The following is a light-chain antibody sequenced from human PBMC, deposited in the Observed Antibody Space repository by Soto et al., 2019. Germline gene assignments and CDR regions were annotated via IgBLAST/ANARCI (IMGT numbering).Light chain of an antibody. V-gene: IGLV1-47*01. CDR2: RNN. J-gene: IGLJ2*01. CDR3: AAWDDSVSGSVV. CDR1: SSNIGSNY. Sequence: QSVLTQPPSASGTPGQRVTISCSGSSSNIGSNYVYWYQQLPGTAPKLLIYRNNQRPSGVPDRFSGSKSGTSASLAISGLRSEDEGDYYCAAWDDSVSGSVVFGGGTKLTVL.